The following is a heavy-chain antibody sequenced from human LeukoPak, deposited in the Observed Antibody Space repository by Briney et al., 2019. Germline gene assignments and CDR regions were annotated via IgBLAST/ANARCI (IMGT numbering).Heavy chain of an antibody. V-gene: IGHV3-23*01. CDR2: ISGSGGST. D-gene: IGHD3-22*01. Sequence: GGSLRLSCAASGFTFSSYAMSWVRQAPGKGLEWVSAISGSGGSTYYADSVKGRFTISRDNSKNTLYLQMNSLRAEDTAVYYCAKLWVVVITTGYWYFDLWGRGTLVTVSS. CDR3: AKLWVVVITTGYWYFDL. CDR1: GFTFSSYA. J-gene: IGHJ2*01.